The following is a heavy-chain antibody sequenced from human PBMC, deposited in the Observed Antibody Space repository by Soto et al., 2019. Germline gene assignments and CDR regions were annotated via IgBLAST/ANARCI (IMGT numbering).Heavy chain of an antibody. Sequence: EVQLVESGGGLVQPGGSLRLSCVVSGITFSTYRMHWVRQAPGKGLVWVSHIKSDGTVTHYTDSVSGLFIISREKAKNTLSLQKNGLRAEDTAVYYCARENYDFWSGYYLDYWRQGTPVTVSS. D-gene: IGHD3-3*01. CDR3: ARENYDFWSGYYLDY. CDR1: GITFSTYR. CDR2: IKSDGTVT. V-gene: IGHV3-74*01. J-gene: IGHJ4*02.